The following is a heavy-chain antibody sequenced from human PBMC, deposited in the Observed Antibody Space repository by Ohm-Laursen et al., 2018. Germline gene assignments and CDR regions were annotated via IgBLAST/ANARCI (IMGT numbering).Heavy chain of an antibody. CDR2: IYYSGST. J-gene: IGHJ4*02. V-gene: IGHV4-59*01. CDR3: ARGGEWLSLFDY. D-gene: IGHD3-3*01. Sequence: SQTLSLTCTVSGGSISSYYWSWIRQPPGKGLEWIGYIYYSGSTNYNPSLKSRVTISVDTSKNQFSLRLNSVTAADTAVYYCARGGEWLSLFDYWGQGTLVTVSS. CDR1: GGSISSYY.